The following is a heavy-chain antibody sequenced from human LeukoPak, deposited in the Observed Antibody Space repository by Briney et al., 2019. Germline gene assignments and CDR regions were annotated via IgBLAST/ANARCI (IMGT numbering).Heavy chain of an antibody. CDR1: GGSFSGYY. CDR2: INHSGST. D-gene: IGHD3-10*01. Sequence: PSETLSLTCAVYGGSFSGYYWSWIRQPPGKGLEWIGEINHSGSTNYNPSLKSRVTISVDTSKNQFSLQLNSVTPEDTAVYYCARGHYYGSGSYLYYYYYMDVWGKGTTVTISS. CDR3: ARGHYYGSGSYLYYYYYMDV. J-gene: IGHJ6*03. V-gene: IGHV4-34*01.